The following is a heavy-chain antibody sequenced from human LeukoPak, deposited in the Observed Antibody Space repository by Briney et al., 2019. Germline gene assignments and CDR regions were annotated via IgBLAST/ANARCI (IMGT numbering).Heavy chain of an antibody. CDR1: GFTFSSYA. J-gene: IGHJ4*02. CDR2: ISPSGDNT. CDR3: ARLQSGYVSS. Sequence: PGESLRLSCAASGFTFSSYAMSWVRQAPGKGLEWVSAISPSGDNTYYADPVKGRFTISRDNSKNTLYLQMNSLRAEDTAVYYCARLQSGYVSSWGQGTLVTVSS. D-gene: IGHD5-12*01. V-gene: IGHV3-23*01.